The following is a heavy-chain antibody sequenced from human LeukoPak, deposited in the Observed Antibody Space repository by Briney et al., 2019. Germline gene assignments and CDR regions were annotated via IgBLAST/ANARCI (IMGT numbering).Heavy chain of an antibody. CDR1: GFTFSSVG. Sequence: PGGSLRLSCVASGFTFSSVGMHWVRQDPGKGLEWVALIWYDGSNRYYADSVKGRFTIFRDDSKNTVYLQMNSLRAEDTALYYCARGFLDFDSWGQGTLVIVSS. CDR2: IWYDGSNR. J-gene: IGHJ4*02. D-gene: IGHD3-3*01. V-gene: IGHV3-33*01. CDR3: ARGFLDFDS.